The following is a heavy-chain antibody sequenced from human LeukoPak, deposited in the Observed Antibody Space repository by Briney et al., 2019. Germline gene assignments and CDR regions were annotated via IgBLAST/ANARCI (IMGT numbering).Heavy chain of an antibody. D-gene: IGHD3-16*01. Sequence: GGSLRLSCAASGFTFSSYSMTWVRQAPGKGREWVSSISSSSSYIYYADSVKGRFTISRDNAKNSLYLQMNSLRAEDTAVYYCARGGNAAVMDYYMDVWGKGTTVTISS. J-gene: IGHJ6*03. CDR1: GFTFSSYS. CDR3: ARGGNAAVMDYYMDV. V-gene: IGHV3-21*01. CDR2: ISSSSSYI.